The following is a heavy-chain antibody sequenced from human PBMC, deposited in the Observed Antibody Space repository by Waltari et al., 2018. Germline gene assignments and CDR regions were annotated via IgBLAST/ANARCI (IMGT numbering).Heavy chain of an antibody. D-gene: IGHD2-15*01. Sequence: QVQLVQSGAEVKKPGASVKVSCKASGYTFTSYDINWVRQATGQGREWMGWMNPNSGNTGYAQKFQGRVTSTADESTSTAYMELSSLRSADTAVYYCSTCSGGSCYPRYYYYGMDVWGQGTTVTVSS. J-gene: IGHJ6*02. CDR2: MNPNSGNT. V-gene: IGHV1-8*01. CDR3: STCSGGSCYPRYYYYGMDV. CDR1: GYTFTSYD.